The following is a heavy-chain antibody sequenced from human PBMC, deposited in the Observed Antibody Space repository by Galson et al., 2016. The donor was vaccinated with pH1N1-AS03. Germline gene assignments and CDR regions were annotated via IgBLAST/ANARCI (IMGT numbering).Heavy chain of an antibody. Sequence: SLRLSCAASGFTISNFGMLWVRQAPGKGLEYVSGISDNGINTYYADPVKARFTISRDKSKNTVYLQMSSLRTEDTAVYYCIKEGNRLQSRRSDAFDIWGRGTMVTVSS. D-gene: IGHD5-18*01. V-gene: IGHV3-64D*06. CDR3: IKEGNRLQSRRSDAFDI. CDR2: ISDNGINT. CDR1: GFTISNFG. J-gene: IGHJ3*02.